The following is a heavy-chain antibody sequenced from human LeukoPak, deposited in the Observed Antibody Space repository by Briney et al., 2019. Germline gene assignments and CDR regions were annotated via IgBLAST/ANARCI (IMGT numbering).Heavy chain of an antibody. CDR1: GGSISGYY. D-gene: IGHD2-15*01. J-gene: IGHJ3*02. CDR3: ARDERYCSGGSCYPGAFDI. Sequence: SETLSLTCTVSGGSISGYYWSWIRQPPGKGLEWIGYIYNSGSTNQNPSLRSRVTISVDTSKKQFSLKLSSATAADTAVYYCARDERYCSGGSCYPGAFDIWGQGTMVTVSS. CDR2: IYNSGST. V-gene: IGHV4-59*01.